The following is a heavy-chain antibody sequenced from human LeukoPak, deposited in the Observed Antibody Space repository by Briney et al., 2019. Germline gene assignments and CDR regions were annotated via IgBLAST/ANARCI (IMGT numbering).Heavy chain of an antibody. D-gene: IGHD4-17*01. CDR2: IYTSGST. J-gene: IGHJ4*02. Sequence: SQTLSLTCTVSGGSISSGSYYWSWIRQPAGKGLEWIGRIYTSGSTNYNPSLKSRVTISVDTSKNQFSLKLSSVTAADTAAYYCARSATVTTGYFDYWGQGTLVTVSS. CDR3: ARSATVTTGYFDY. CDR1: GGSISSGSYY. V-gene: IGHV4-61*02.